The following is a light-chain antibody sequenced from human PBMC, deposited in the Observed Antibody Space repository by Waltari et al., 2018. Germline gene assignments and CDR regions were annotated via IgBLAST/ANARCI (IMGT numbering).Light chain of an antibody. J-gene: IGLJ3*02. CDR1: GSNIRAGYA. CDR2: GSS. V-gene: IGLV1-40*01. Sequence: QSVLTQPPSVSGAPGQRVTISCTGSGSNIRAGYAVHWSQQLPRAAPKLLIYGSSSRPLGVPDRFFGSTSGTSASLAITGLQAEDEADYYCQSYDTSLSVVFGGGTKLTVL. CDR3: QSYDTSLSVV.